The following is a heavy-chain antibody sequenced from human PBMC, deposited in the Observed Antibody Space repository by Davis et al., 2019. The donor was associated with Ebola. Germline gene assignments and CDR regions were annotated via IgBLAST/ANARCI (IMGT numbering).Heavy chain of an antibody. V-gene: IGHV3-9*01. J-gene: IGHJ5*02. CDR3: AKDSSFGMTETGIWFDP. Sequence: PGGSLRLSCSASAFTFNDFAMHWVRQRPGKALEWISGIDWNGPKKLYADSVKGRFTISRDNAKDSLFLQMNSLRPEDTAFYYCAKDSSFGMTETGIWFDPWGQGTLVIVSS. D-gene: IGHD2-21*02. CDR1: AFTFNDFA. CDR2: IDWNGPKK.